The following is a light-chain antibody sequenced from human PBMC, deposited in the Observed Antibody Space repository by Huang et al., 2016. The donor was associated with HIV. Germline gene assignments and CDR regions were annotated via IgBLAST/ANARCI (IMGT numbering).Light chain of an antibody. CDR3: QQRSDWPLT. CDR2: DAS. V-gene: IGKV3-11*01. Sequence: EIVLTQSPATLSLSPGQRATLSCRASQGISSYLAWYQQKPGLAPRLLIYDASNRATCIPVRFSGSGSGTDFTLTISSLEPEDFAVYYCQQRSDWPLTFGGGTKVEIK. CDR1: QGISSY. J-gene: IGKJ4*01.